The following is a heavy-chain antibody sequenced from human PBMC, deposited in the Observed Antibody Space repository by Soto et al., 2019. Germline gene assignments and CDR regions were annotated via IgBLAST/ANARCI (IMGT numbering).Heavy chain of an antibody. CDR2: IKSKTDGGTI. D-gene: IGHD6-13*01. CDR3: TTIGSSWGA. J-gene: IGHJ1*01. CDR1: GFTFSNAW. Sequence: EVHLVESGGGLVKPGGSLRLSCAASGFTFSNAWMNWVRQAPGKGLEWVGRIKSKTDGGTIDYAAPGKGRFTIARDDSNNTLFLQMNRLKTEDTAMEYCTTIGSSWGAWGQGTLVTVSS. V-gene: IGHV3-15*07.